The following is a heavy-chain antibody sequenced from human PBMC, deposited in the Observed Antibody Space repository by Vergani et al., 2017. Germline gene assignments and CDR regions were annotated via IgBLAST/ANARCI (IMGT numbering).Heavy chain of an antibody. V-gene: IGHV3-30*03. CDR3: ARYRAGRYFDL. CDR1: GFTFSSYG. CDR2: ISYDGSNK. Sequence: QVQLVESGGGVVQPGRSLRLSCAASGFTFSSYGMHWVRQAPGKGLEWVAVISYDGSNKYYADSVKGRFTISRDNSKNTLYLQMNSLRAEDTAVYYCARYRAGRYFDLWGRGTLVTVSS. D-gene: IGHD3-10*01. J-gene: IGHJ2*01.